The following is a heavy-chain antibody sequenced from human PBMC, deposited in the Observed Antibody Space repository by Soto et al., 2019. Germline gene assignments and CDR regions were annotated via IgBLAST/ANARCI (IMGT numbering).Heavy chain of an antibody. Sequence: ASVKVSCKASGYTFTSYDINWVRRATGQGLEWMGWMNPNSGNTGYAQKFQGRVTMTRNTSISTAYMELSSLRSEDTAVYYCARARRTTVVTPGYWGQGTLVTVSS. CDR2: MNPNSGNT. CDR3: ARARRTTVVTPGY. D-gene: IGHD4-17*01. CDR1: GYTFTSYD. V-gene: IGHV1-8*01. J-gene: IGHJ4*02.